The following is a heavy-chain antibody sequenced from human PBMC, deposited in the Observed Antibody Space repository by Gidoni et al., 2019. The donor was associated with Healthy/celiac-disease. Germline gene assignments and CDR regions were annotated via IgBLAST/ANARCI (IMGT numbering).Heavy chain of an antibody. V-gene: IGHV1-69*04. J-gene: IGHJ6*02. D-gene: IGHD2-8*01. Sequence: QVQLVQSGAEVKKPGSSVKVSCKASGGTFSSYAISWVRQAPGPGLEWMGRIIPILGIANYAQKFQGRVTITADKSTSTAYMELSSLRSEDTAVYYCARGGARLGRGVYSGRVPGPKEEYYYYYGMDVWGQGTTVTVSS. CDR1: GGTFSSYA. CDR2: IIPILGIA. CDR3: ARGGARLGRGVYSGRVPGPKEEYYYYYGMDV.